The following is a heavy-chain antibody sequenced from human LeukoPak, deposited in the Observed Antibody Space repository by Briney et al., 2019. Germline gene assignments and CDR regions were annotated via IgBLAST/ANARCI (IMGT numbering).Heavy chain of an antibody. CDR2: INPNSGGT. Sequence: GASVKVSCKASGNTFTGYYMHWVRQAPGQGLEWMGWINPNSGGTNYAQKFRGWVTMTRDTSISTAYMELSRLRSDDTAVYYCARGPYYYGSGRTIPYYFDYWGQGTLVTVSS. D-gene: IGHD3-10*01. CDR1: GNTFTGYY. J-gene: IGHJ4*02. V-gene: IGHV1-2*04. CDR3: ARGPYYYGSGRTIPYYFDY.